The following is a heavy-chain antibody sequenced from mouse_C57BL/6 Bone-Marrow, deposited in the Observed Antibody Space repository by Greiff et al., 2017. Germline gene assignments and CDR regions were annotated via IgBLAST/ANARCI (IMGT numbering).Heavy chain of an antibody. V-gene: IGHV1-69*01. Sequence: QVQLQQPGAELVMPGASVKLSCKASGYTFTSYWMHWVKQRPGQGLEWIGEIDPSDSYTNYNQKFKGKSTLTVDKSSSTAYMQLSSLTSEDSAVXYCARKAMDYWGQGTSVTVSS. CDR1: GYTFTSYW. J-gene: IGHJ4*01. CDR2: IDPSDSYT. CDR3: ARKAMDY.